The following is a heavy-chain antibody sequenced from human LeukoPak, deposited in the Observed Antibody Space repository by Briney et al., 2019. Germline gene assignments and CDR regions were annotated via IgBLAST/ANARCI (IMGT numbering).Heavy chain of an antibody. CDR1: GYTFTSYG. V-gene: IGHV1-18*01. J-gene: IGHJ4*02. CDR3: ARDEYYYDSSGYPLFDY. CDR2: ISAYNGNT. Sequence: ASVKVSCKASGYTFTSYGISWVRQAPGQGLEWMGWISAYNGNTNYAQKLRGRVTMTTDTTTSTAYMELRSLRSDDTAVYYCARDEYYYDSSGYPLFDYWGQGTLVTVSS. D-gene: IGHD3-22*01.